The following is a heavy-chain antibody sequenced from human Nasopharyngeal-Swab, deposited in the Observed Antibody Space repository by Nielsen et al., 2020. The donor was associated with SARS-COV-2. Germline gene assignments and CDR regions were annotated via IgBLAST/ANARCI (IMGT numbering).Heavy chain of an antibody. CDR1: GFTFSSYA. CDR2: ISGSGDST. Sequence: GESLKISCAASGFTFSSYAMSWVRQAPGKGLEWVSAISGSGDSTYYADSVKGRFTISRDNSKNTLYLQMNSLRAEDTAVYYCARDCCQLPLYYFDYWGQGTLVTVSS. J-gene: IGHJ4*02. V-gene: IGHV3-23*01. D-gene: IGHD2-2*01. CDR3: ARDCCQLPLYYFDY.